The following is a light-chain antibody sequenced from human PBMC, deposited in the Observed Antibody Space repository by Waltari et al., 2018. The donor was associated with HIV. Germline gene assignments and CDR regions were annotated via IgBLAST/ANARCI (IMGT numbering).Light chain of an antibody. CDR1: SRDVGSYKV. Sequence: QSALTQRASVSGSPGQSITISCTGTSRDVGSYKVVSWYQQHPGKAPKLMIYEGSKRPSGVSDRFSGSKSGNTASLTISGLQTEDEADYYCCSYAGSSTPYVFGTGTKVTVL. CDR2: EGS. J-gene: IGLJ1*01. V-gene: IGLV2-23*01. CDR3: CSYAGSSTPYV.